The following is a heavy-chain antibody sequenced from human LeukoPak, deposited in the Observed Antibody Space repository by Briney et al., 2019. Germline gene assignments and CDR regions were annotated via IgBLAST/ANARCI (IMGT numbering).Heavy chain of an antibody. CDR3: ARDLAVGGDGDY. V-gene: IGHV1-18*01. Sequence: GASVKVSCKASGYTFTSYGITWVRQAPGQGLEWMGWINAYNGNTNYAQKFQGRVTMTTDTSTVTAYMEMRSLRSDDTAMYYCARDLAVGGDGDYWGQGTLVTVSS. J-gene: IGHJ4*02. CDR1: GYTFTSYG. D-gene: IGHD6-19*01. CDR2: INAYNGNT.